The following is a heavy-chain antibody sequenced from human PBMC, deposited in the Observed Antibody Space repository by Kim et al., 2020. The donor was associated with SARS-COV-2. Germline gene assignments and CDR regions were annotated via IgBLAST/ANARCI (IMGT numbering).Heavy chain of an antibody. Sequence: GGSLRLSCAASGFTFSSYAMSWVRQAPGKGLEWVSVIYSGGSSTYYADSVKGRFTISRDNSKNTLYLQMNSLRAEDTAVYYCAKGHDYGDYAAFGYWGQGTLVTVSS. CDR2: IYSGGSST. CDR3: AKGHDYGDYAAFGY. CDR1: GFTFSSYA. D-gene: IGHD4-17*01. V-gene: IGHV3-23*03. J-gene: IGHJ4*02.